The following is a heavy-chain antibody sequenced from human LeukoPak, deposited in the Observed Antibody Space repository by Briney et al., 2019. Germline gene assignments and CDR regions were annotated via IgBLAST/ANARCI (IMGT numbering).Heavy chain of an antibody. V-gene: IGHV4-59*01. CDR3: AREGYDILTLGY. J-gene: IGHJ4*02. Sequence: SETLSLTCTVSGGSISSYYWSWIRQPPGKGLERIGYIYYSGSTNYNPSLKSRVTISVDTSKNQFSLKLSSVTAADTAVYYCAREGYDILTLGYWGQGTLVTVSS. CDR2: IYYSGST. CDR1: GGSISSYY. D-gene: IGHD3-9*01.